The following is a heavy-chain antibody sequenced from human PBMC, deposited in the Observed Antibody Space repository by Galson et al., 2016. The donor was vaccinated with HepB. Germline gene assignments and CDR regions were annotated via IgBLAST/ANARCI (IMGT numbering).Heavy chain of an antibody. CDR2: ISAYNDYT. CDR1: GYTFTRYG. J-gene: IGHJ5*02. Sequence: SCKASGYTFTRYGISWVRQAPGQGLEWMGWISAYNDYTDYAQRLQGRVPMTTDTSTSTAYMELRGLRSDDTAVYYCARTTENYYYGSGTPAGVFDPWGQGTLVTVSS. D-gene: IGHD3-10*01. CDR3: ARTTENYYYGSGTPAGVFDP. V-gene: IGHV1-18*04.